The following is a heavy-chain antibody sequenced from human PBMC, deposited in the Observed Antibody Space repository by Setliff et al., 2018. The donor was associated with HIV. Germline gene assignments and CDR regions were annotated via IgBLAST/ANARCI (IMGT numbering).Heavy chain of an antibody. CDR3: ARSPRIGVAGEFEY. CDR1: GGSISSYC. CDR2: MYPNGRT. J-gene: IGHJ4*02. D-gene: IGHD6-19*01. V-gene: IGHV4-38-2*02. Sequence: SETLSLTCTVSGGSISSYCWNWIRQSPGKGLEWVGSMYPNGRTYYNPSVKSRVTISVDTSKNQFSLKVNSVTAADTAVYYCARSPRIGVAGEFEYWGQGTLVTVSS.